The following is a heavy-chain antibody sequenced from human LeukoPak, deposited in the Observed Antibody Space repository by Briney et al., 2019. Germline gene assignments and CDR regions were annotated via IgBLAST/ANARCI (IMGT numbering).Heavy chain of an antibody. D-gene: IGHD3-10*01. Sequence: GTSVKVSCKASGFTFTSSAMQWVRQARGQRLEWIGWIVVGSGNTNYAQKFQERVTITRDMSTSTAYMELSSLRSEDTAVYYCTRVRGRHVGLWYFDLWGRGTLVTVSS. V-gene: IGHV1-58*02. CDR1: GFTFTSSA. CDR2: IVVGSGNT. J-gene: IGHJ2*01. CDR3: TRVRGRHVGLWYFDL.